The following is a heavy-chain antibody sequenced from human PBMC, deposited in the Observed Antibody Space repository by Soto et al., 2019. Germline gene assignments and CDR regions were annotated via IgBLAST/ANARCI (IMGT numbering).Heavy chain of an antibody. CDR3: ARSGYCSSTSCPFYYYYGMDV. J-gene: IGHJ6*02. Sequence: SVKVSFKASGGTFSSYAISWVRQAPGQGLEWMGGIIPIFGTANYAQKFQGRVTITADKSTSTAYMELSSLRSEDTAVYYCARSGYCSSTSCPFYYYYGMDVWGQGTTVTVSS. CDR2: IIPIFGTA. CDR1: GGTFSSYA. D-gene: IGHD2-2*01. V-gene: IGHV1-69*06.